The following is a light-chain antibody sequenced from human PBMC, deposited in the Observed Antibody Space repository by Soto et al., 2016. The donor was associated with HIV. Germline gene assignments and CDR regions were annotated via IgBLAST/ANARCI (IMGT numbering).Light chain of an antibody. CDR1: QDISNY. CDR3: QQLYSYPLYT. V-gene: IGKV1-33*01. J-gene: IGKJ2*01. CDR2: DAS. Sequence: DIQMTQSPSSLSASVGDRVTITCQASQDISNYLNWYQQKPGKAPKLLIYDASNLETGVPSRFSGSGSGTDFTFTISSLQPEDIATYYCQQLYSYPLYTFGQGTKLEIK.